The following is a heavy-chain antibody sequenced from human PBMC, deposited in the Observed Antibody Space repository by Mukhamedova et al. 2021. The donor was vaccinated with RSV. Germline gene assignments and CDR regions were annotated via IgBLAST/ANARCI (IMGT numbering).Heavy chain of an antibody. CDR3: ATYVVRGVYDAFDI. V-gene: IGHV1-8*01. J-gene: IGHJ3*02. Sequence: NWVRQATGQGLEWMGWMNPNSGNTGYAQKFQGRVTMTRNTSISTAYMELSSLRSEDTVVYYCATYVVRGVYDAFDIWGQGTMVTV. CDR2: MNPNSGNT. D-gene: IGHD3-10*01.